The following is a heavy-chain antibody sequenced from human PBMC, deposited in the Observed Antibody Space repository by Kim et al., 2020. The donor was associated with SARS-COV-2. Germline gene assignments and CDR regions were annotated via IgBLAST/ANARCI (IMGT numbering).Heavy chain of an antibody. V-gene: IGHV4-4*06. Sequence: YHTGITYYNPTLKGRVTMSVDTSRNQLSLHLSSGTAADTAVYYCARGVRIWGQGTLVTVSS. CDR2: YHTGIT. D-gene: IGHD3-10*01. J-gene: IGHJ4*02. CDR3: ARGVRI.